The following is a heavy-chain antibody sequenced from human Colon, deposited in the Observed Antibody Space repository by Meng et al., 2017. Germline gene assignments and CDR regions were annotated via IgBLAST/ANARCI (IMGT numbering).Heavy chain of an antibody. Sequence: QVHLVQSGAEVKTPGSSVKISCEASGYTFPTFFLNWVRQTPDQGFEWLGRINPNSGVTNFAQKFQGRVTMTRDTSISTAYMELASLRSDDTGVYYCARMGAGAAFDFWGQGTLVTVSS. CDR2: INPNSGVT. D-gene: IGHD1-26*01. CDR3: ARMGAGAAFDF. V-gene: IGHV1-2*05. CDR1: GYTFPTFF. J-gene: IGHJ4*02.